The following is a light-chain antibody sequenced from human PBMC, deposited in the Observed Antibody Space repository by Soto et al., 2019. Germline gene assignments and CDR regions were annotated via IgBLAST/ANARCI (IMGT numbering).Light chain of an antibody. J-gene: IGKJ4*01. CDR2: GAS. Sequence: EIVLTQSPGTLSLSPGERATLSCRASQSVSRSYLAWYQQKPGQAPRLLIYGASSRATGIPDRFSGSGSGTDFTLTISRLEPEDFAVSYCQQYGTSPLTFGGGTKVEIK. CDR3: QQYGTSPLT. CDR1: QSVSRSY. V-gene: IGKV3-20*01.